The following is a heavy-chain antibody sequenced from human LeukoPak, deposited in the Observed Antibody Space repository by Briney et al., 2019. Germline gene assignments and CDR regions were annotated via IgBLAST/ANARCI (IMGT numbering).Heavy chain of an antibody. D-gene: IGHD3-9*01. Sequence: SETLSLTCTVSGGSISSSSYYWGWIRQPPGKGLEWIGSIYYSGSTYYNPSLKSRVTISVDTSKNQFSLKLSSVTAADTAVYYCARDAGPLQWDLTGYPSADFQHWGQGTLVTVSS. J-gene: IGHJ1*01. V-gene: IGHV4-39*07. CDR1: GGSISSSSYY. CDR2: IYYSGST. CDR3: ARDAGPLQWDLTGYPSADFQH.